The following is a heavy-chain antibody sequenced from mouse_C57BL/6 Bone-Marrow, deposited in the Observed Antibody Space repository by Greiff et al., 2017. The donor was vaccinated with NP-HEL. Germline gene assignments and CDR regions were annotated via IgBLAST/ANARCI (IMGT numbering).Heavy chain of an antibody. CDR2: IYPGDGDT. D-gene: IGHD1-1*01. CDR1: GYAFSSSW. V-gene: IGHV1-82*01. CDR3: ARDGPLIYYYGSSGRGFDY. Sequence: QVQLQQSGPELVKPGASVKISCKASGYAFSSSWMNWVKQRPGKGLEWIGRIYPGDGDTNYNGKFKGKATLTADKSSSTAYMPLSSLTSEDSAVYFCARDGPLIYYYGSSGRGFDYWGQGTTLTVSS. J-gene: IGHJ2*01.